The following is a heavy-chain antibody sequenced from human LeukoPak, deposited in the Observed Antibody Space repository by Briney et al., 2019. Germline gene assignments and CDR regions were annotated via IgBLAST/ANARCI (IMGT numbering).Heavy chain of an antibody. V-gene: IGHV4-34*01. CDR2: INHSGST. D-gene: IGHD1-26*01. J-gene: IGHJ3*02. CDR1: GGSFSGYY. Sequence: SETLSLTCAVYGGSFSGYYWSWIRQPPGKGLEWIGEINHSGSTNYNPPLKSRVTISVDTSKNQFSLKLSSVTAADTAVYYCARTIDSGSSRYAFDIWGQGTMVTVSS. CDR3: ARTIDSGSSRYAFDI.